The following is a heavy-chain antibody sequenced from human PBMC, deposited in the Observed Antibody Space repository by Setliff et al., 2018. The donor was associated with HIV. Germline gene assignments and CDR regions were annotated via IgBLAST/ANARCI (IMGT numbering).Heavy chain of an antibody. CDR1: GDSISSATFY. D-gene: IGHD1-26*01. J-gene: IGHJ4*02. CDR3: ARVGSVGYYRFFDY. Sequence: SETLSLTCTVSGDSISSATFYWSWVRKPAGKRLQWIGQIAPSESTNYHPALKSRATISLDTSKSQVHLTLPSVTAADTAVYHCARVGSVGYYRFFDYWGQGALVTVSS. CDR2: IAPSEST. V-gene: IGHV4-61*09.